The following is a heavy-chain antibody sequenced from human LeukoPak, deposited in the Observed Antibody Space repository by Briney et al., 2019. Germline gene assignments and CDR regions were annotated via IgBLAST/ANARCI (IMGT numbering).Heavy chain of an antibody. CDR3: ASGSLGDGYGVGDYYQYMDV. J-gene: IGHJ6*03. Sequence: GSSVKVSCKASGGTFNSYAISWVRQAPGQGLEWMGGIMPLFGTANYAQEFEGRVTFTTDESASTAYMEVSSLRSEDTAVYCCASGSLGDGYGVGDYYQYMDVWGKGTTVTVSS. CDR2: IMPLFGTA. CDR1: GGTFNSYA. D-gene: IGHD5-24*01. V-gene: IGHV1-69*05.